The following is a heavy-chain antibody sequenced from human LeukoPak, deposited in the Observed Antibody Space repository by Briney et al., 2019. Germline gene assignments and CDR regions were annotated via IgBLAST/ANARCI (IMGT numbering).Heavy chain of an antibody. V-gene: IGHV4-4*02. CDR1: GGSIISSNW. J-gene: IGHJ3*02. CDR2: IYHSGST. CDR3: ARDSTYCGGDCYGDAFDI. Sequence: SGTLSLTCAVSGGSIISSNWWSWVRQPPGKGLEWIGEIYHSGSTNYNPSLKSRVTISVDRSKNQFSLKLSSVTAADTAVYYCARDSTYCGGDCYGDAFDIWGQGTMVTVSS. D-gene: IGHD2-21*01.